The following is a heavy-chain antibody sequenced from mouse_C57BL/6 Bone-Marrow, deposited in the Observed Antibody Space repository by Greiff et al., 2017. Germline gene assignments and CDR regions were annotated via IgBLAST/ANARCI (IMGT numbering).Heavy chain of an antibody. CDR2: ISDGGSYT. J-gene: IGHJ3*01. V-gene: IGHV5-4*01. CDR1: GFTFSSYA. Sequence: EVKLVESGGGLVKPGGSLKLSCAASGFTFSSYAMSWVRQTPEKRLEWVATISDGGSYTYYPDNVKGRLTISRDNAKNNLYLQMSHLKSEDTAMYYCARDEGKAYWGQGTLVTVSA. CDR3: ARDEGKAY.